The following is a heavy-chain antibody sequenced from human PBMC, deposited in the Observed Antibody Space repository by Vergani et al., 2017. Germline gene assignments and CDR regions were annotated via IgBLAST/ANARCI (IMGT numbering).Heavy chain of an antibody. D-gene: IGHD2-2*01. CDR2: ISWDGGST. CDR1: GFTFDDYT. CDR3: AKEDCSSTSCPSPGLAPFDY. Sequence: EVQLVESGGGLVQPGGSLRLSCAASGFTFDDYTMHWVRQAPGKGLEWVSLISWDGGSTYYADSVKGRFTISRDNSKNSLYLQMNSLRTEDTALYYCAKEDCSSTSCPSPGLAPFDYWGQGTLVTVSS. J-gene: IGHJ4*02. V-gene: IGHV3-43*01.